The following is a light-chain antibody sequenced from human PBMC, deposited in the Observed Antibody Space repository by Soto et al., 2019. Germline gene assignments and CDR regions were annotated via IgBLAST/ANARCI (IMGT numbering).Light chain of an antibody. CDR3: QKYGTSPRT. J-gene: IGKJ1*01. CDR1: QSVRRSY. Sequence: EIVLTQSPGTLSLSPGERATLSCRASQSVRRSYLAWYQQKLGQAPRLLIYGVSKRATGIPDRFSGSGSGTDFPLTISRLESEDFAVYYCQKYGTSPRTFGQGTKVEIK. V-gene: IGKV3-20*01. CDR2: GVS.